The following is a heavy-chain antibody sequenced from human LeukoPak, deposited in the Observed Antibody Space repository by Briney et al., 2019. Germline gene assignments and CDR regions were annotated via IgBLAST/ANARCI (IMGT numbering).Heavy chain of an antibody. CDR3: ARAGPWQIDP. CDR2: IYYSGST. D-gene: IGHD3-10*01. CDR1: GGSISSYY. J-gene: IGHJ5*02. V-gene: IGHV4-59*01. Sequence: SEPLSLTCTVSGGSISSYYWSWIRQPPGKGLEWIGHIYYSGSTNYNPSLKSRVTISVDRSKNQCSLRLTSVTAADTAVYYCARAGPWQIDPWGQGTLVTVSS.